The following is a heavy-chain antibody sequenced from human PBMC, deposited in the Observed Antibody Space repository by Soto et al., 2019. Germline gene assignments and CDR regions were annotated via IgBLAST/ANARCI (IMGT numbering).Heavy chain of an antibody. D-gene: IGHD3-10*01. CDR1: GFTFSSYG. CDR3: ARDLHYYGSGSYLLVYYYYSGMDV. Sequence: GGSLRLSCAASGFTFSSYGVFWVRQAPGKGLEWVAVISYDGNNKYYADSVKGRFTISRDNSKNPLYLQMNSLRAEDTAVYYCARDLHYYGSGSYLLVYYYYSGMDVWGHGTTVTVSS. J-gene: IGHJ6*02. CDR2: ISYDGNNK. V-gene: IGHV3-30-3*01.